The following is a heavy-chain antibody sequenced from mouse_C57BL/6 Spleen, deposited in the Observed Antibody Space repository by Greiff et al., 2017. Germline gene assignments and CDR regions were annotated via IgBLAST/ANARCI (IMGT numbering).Heavy chain of an antibody. D-gene: IGHD4-1*01. CDR2: IYPGNSDT. Sequence: VHVKQSGTVLARPGASVKMSCKTSGYTFTSYWMHWVKQRPGQGLEWIGAIYPGNSDTSYNQKFKGKAKLTAVTSASTAYMELSSLTNEDSAVYYCTKGTGEAYWGQGTLVTVSA. CDR3: TKGTGEAY. V-gene: IGHV1-5*01. J-gene: IGHJ3*01. CDR1: GYTFTSYW.